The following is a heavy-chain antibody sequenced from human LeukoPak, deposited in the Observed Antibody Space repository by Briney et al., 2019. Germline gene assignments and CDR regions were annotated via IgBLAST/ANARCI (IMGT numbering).Heavy chain of an antibody. CDR2: ISGSDGST. CDR1: GFIFSTYA. J-gene: IGHJ3*02. Sequence: PGGSLRLSCAASGFIFSTYAMSWVRQASGKGLEWVSGISGSDGSTYYADSVGGRFTISRDNSKNTLYLRMNSLRVEDTAIYYCAKGVDNDFWSGYFDALDIWGLGTMVTVSS. V-gene: IGHV3-23*01. D-gene: IGHD3-3*01. CDR3: AKGVDNDFWSGYFDALDI.